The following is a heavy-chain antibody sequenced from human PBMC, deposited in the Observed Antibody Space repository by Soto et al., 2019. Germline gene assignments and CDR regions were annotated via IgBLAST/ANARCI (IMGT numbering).Heavy chain of an antibody. CDR3: ARDIVATSAPKPINWFDP. J-gene: IGHJ5*02. D-gene: IGHD5-12*01. V-gene: IGHV1-69*08. CDR1: GGTFSSYT. CDR2: IIPILGIA. Sequence: QVQLVQSGAEVKKPGSSVKVSCKASGGTFSSYTISWVRQAPGQGLEWMGRIIPILGIANYAQKFQGRVTITADKSTSTAYRELSSLRSEDTAVYYCARDIVATSAPKPINWFDPWGQGTLVTVSS.